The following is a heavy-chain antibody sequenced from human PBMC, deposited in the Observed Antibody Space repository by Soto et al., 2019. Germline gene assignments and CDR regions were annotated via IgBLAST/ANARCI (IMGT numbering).Heavy chain of an antibody. CDR2: ISYDGSNK. D-gene: IGHD6-19*01. Sequence: VGSLRLSCAASGFTFSSYGMHWVRQAPGKGLEWVAVISYDGSNKYYADSVKGRFTISRDNSKNTLYLQMNSLRAEDTAVYYCAKVSSGWYTYYYYGMDVWGQGTTVTVSS. CDR3: AKVSSGWYTYYYYGMDV. J-gene: IGHJ6*02. V-gene: IGHV3-30*18. CDR1: GFTFSSYG.